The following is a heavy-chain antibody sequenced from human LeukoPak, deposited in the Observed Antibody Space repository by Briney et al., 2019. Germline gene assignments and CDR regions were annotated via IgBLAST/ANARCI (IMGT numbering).Heavy chain of an antibody. CDR1: GFTFSSYA. CDR3: AKVPRFAAYSSSWPFAY. V-gene: IGHV3-23*01. CDR2: ISGSGGST. D-gene: IGHD6-13*01. Sequence: GGSLRLSCAASGFTFSSYAMRWVRQAPGKGLEWVAAISGSGGSTYYADSVKGRFTISRDNSKNTLYLQMNSLRAEDTAVYYSAKVPRFAAYSSSWPFAYWGQGTLVTVSS. J-gene: IGHJ4*02.